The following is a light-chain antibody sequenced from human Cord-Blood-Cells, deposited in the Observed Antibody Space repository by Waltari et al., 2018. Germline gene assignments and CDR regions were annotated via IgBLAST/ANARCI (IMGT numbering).Light chain of an antibody. J-gene: IGLJ3*02. CDR3: SSYTSSSTWV. CDR2: DVS. CDR1: SSDVGGYNY. V-gene: IGLV2-14*03. Sequence: QSALTQPASVSGSPGQSITISCTGTSSDVGGYNYVSCYQQHPGKAPKLMIYDVSNRPSGVSSRFSGSKSGHTASLAISGLQAEDGADYYCSSYTSSSTWVFGGGTKLTVL.